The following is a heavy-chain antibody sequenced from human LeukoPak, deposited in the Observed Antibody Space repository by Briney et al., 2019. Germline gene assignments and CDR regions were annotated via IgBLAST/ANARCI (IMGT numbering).Heavy chain of an antibody. CDR2: MNPNSGDT. V-gene: IGHV1-8*01. J-gene: IGHJ5*02. CDR3: AREGHCSTTSCWFDP. D-gene: IGHD2-2*01. Sequence: ASVKVSCKASGYTFTSYDINWVRQATGQGLEWMGWMNPNSGDTGDAPKFQGRVTMTRDTFISTAYMEVSSLGSEDTAVYYCAREGHCSTTSCWFDPWGQGTLVTVSS. CDR1: GYTFTSYD.